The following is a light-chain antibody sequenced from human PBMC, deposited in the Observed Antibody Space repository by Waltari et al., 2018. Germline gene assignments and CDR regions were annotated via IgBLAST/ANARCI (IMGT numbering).Light chain of an antibody. CDR1: SSDVGGYNY. J-gene: IGLJ1*01. CDR3: SSYTSSSTDV. V-gene: IGLV2-14*01. Sequence: QSALTQPASVSGSPGQSITISCTGTSSDVGGYNYVSWYQQHPGKAPKLMIYDVSKRPSGVSKRVSGSKSGNTVSLTVSGLQAEDEADYDCSSYTSSSTDVFGTGTKVTVL. CDR2: DVS.